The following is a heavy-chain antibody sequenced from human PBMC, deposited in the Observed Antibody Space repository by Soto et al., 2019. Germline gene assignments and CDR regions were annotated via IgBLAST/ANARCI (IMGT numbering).Heavy chain of an antibody. V-gene: IGHV3-23*01. CDR1: GFIFSSYS. CDR3: VRETAV. J-gene: IGHJ6*02. Sequence: EVQLLESGGGLVQPGGSLTVSCEASGFIFSSYSMTWVRQVPGKGLEWVAAVSPSGDSTYYPDSLKGRLTISRDNSKNTVSLQMNSLSADDTGLYYCVRETAVWGQGISVTVSS. CDR2: VSPSGDST.